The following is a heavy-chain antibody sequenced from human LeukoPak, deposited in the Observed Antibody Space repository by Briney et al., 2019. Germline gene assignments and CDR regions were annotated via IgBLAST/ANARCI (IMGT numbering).Heavy chain of an antibody. Sequence: PGGSLRLSCAASGLTFSTYWMSWVRQAPGKGLEWVANIKHDGSEQYYVDSVKGRFTISRHNAENSLYLQMNSLRAEDTAMYYCARSQTYYDFWSGDKFIDYWGQGTLVTVSS. CDR2: IKHDGSEQ. CDR1: GLTFSTYW. D-gene: IGHD3-3*01. V-gene: IGHV3-7*01. CDR3: ARSQTYYDFWSGDKFIDY. J-gene: IGHJ4*02.